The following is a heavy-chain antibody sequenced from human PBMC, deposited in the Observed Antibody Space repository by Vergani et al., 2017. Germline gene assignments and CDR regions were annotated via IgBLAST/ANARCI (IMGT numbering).Heavy chain of an antibody. D-gene: IGHD4-17*01. V-gene: IGHV4-38-2*01. CDR3: VGHTLFGDYQTGIDY. CDR1: DYSISSGRY. CDR2: IFHSGST. Sequence: QVQLQESGPGLVKPSETRSLTCAVSDYSISSGRYWGWIRQPPGKGLEWIGSIFHSGSTHYNPSLESQVTISVDTSKNQFSLKLTSVTAADTAVYYCVGHTLFGDYQTGIDYWGLGTLVTVSS. J-gene: IGHJ4*02.